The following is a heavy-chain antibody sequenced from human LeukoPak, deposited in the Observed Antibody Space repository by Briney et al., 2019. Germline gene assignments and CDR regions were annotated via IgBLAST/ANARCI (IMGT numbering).Heavy chain of an antibody. J-gene: IGHJ6*03. CDR2: ISSSSSCI. V-gene: IGHV3-21*01. Sequence: GGSLRLSCAASGFTFSSYSMNWVRQAPGKGLEWVSSISSSSSCIYYADSVKGRFTISRDNAKNSLYLQMNSLRAEDTAVYYCARDQMDIVVVVAATKTRKDYYYYMDVWGKGTTVTVSS. CDR1: GFTFSSYS. D-gene: IGHD2-15*01. CDR3: ARDQMDIVVVVAATKTRKDYYYYMDV.